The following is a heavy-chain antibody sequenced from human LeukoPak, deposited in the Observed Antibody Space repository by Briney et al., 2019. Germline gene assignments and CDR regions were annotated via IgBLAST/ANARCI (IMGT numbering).Heavy chain of an antibody. Sequence: ASVKVSCKASGYTFTNYDINWVRQATGQGLEWMGWMNPNSANTGYPQKFQGRVTFTRDTSISTAYMELSSLRSEDTAVYFCARATVVAGYCTTTRCYKPFDIWGQGTMVTVSS. V-gene: IGHV1-8*03. D-gene: IGHD2-2*02. CDR1: GYTFTNYD. CDR3: ARATVVAGYCTTTRCYKPFDI. CDR2: MNPNSANT. J-gene: IGHJ3*02.